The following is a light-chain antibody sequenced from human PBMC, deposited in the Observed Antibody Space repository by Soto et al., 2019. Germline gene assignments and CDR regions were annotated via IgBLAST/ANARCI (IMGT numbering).Light chain of an antibody. CDR2: EVS. CDR1: SSDVGGYNY. Sequence: QSALTQPPSASGSPGQSVTISCTGTSSDVGGYNYVSWYQQHPGKAPKLMIYEVSKRPSGVPDRFSGFKSGNTASLTVSCLQAEDEADYYCSSYAGSNNLVFGGGTKLTVL. CDR3: SSYAGSNNLV. J-gene: IGLJ2*01. V-gene: IGLV2-8*01.